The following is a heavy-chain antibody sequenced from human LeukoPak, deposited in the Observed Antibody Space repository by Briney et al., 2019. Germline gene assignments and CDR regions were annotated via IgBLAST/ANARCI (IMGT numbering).Heavy chain of an antibody. V-gene: IGHV1-2*02. CDR1: GYTFTGYY. J-gene: IGHJ6*02. CDR2: INPNSGGT. Sequence: ASVKVSCKASGYTFTGYYMHWVRQAPGQGLEWMGWINPNSGGTNYAQKFQGRVTMTRDTSISTAYMELGRLRSDDTAVYYCARYCSSTSCYYYYGMDVWGQGTTVTVSS. CDR3: ARYCSSTSCYYYYGMDV. D-gene: IGHD2-2*01.